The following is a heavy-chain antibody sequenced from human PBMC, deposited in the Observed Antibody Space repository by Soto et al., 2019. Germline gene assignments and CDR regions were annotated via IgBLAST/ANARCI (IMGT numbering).Heavy chain of an antibody. D-gene: IGHD3-9*01. CDR2: VYYSGST. J-gene: IGHJ4*02. CDR3: GRLEGLATISYYFDY. V-gene: IGHV4-39*01. CDR1: EGSGVGLGCC. Sequence: SETLSDTNSVVEGSGVGLGCCGGWVHQPPGKGLEWIGSVYYSGSTYYNPSLESRVTISVDKSKNQFSLKLMSLSAADTAVYYCGRLEGLATISYYFDYWSQGALVTVSS.